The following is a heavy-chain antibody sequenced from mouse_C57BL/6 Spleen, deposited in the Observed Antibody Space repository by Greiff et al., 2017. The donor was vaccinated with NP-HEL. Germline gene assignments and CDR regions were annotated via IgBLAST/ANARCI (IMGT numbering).Heavy chain of an antibody. CDR3: AKVLLRGYAMDH. V-gene: IGHV1-82*01. J-gene: IGHJ4*01. Sequence: QVQLKESGPELVKPGASVKISCKASGYAFSSSWMNWVKQRPGKGLEWIGRIYPGDGDTNYNGKFKGKATLTADKSSSTAYMQLSSLTSEDSAVYFCAKVLLRGYAMDHWGQGTSVTVSS. CDR2: IYPGDGDT. D-gene: IGHD2-10*01. CDR1: GYAFSSSW.